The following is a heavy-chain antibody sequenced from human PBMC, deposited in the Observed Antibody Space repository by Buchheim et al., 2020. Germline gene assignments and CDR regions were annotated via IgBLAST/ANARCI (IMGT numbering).Heavy chain of an antibody. CDR3: AGETYYYDSSGYSLD. V-gene: IGHV3-21*01. CDR2: ISSSSSYI. D-gene: IGHD3-22*01. J-gene: IGHJ4*02. CDR1: GFTFSSYS. Sequence: EVQLVESGGGLVKPGGSLRLSCAASGFTFSSYSMNWVRQAPGTGLEWVSSISSSSSYIYYADSVKGRFTISRDNAKNSLYLQMNSLRAEDTAVYYCAGETYYYDSSGYSLDWGQGTL.